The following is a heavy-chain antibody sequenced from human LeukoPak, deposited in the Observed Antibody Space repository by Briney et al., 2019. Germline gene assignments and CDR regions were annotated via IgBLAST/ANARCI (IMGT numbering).Heavy chain of an antibody. CDR1: ESTFSNYA. CDR2: GGSGGDT. V-gene: IGHV3-23*01. D-gene: IGHD1-26*01. Sequence: GGSLKLSWVPSESTFSNYAMNWVRQPQGKGLEWASVGGSGGDTYYVDSVKGRFTISRDNSKNTLYLQMNSLRAEDTAVYYCAKARGGTYRTYYFDYWGQGTLVAVSS. CDR3: AKARGGTYRTYYFDY. J-gene: IGHJ4*02.